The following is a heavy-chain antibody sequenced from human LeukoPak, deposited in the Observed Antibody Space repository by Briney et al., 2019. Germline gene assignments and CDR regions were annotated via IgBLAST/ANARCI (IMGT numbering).Heavy chain of an antibody. J-gene: IGHJ4*02. CDR3: ARDAPMVRGVFDY. D-gene: IGHD3-10*01. CDR1: GFTFSDYY. Sequence: GGSLRLSCAASGFTFSDYYMSWIRQAPGKGLEWVSYISSSGSTIYYADSVKGRFTISRGNAKNSLYLQMNSLRAEDTAVYYCARDAPMVRGVFDYWGQGTLVTVSS. V-gene: IGHV3-11*01. CDR2: ISSSGSTI.